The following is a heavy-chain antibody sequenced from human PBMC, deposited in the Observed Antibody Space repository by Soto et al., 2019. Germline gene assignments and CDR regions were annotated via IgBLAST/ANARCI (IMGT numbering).Heavy chain of an antibody. D-gene: IGHD3-9*01. CDR1: GGSISSSSYY. J-gene: IGHJ5*02. CDR3: ARSEGWVYDIP. CDR2: IYYSGST. V-gene: IGHV4-39*01. Sequence: QLQLQESGPGLVKPSETLSLTCTVSGGSISSSSYYWGWIRQPPGKGVEWIGSIYYSGSTYYNPSLKSRVTISVDTSKNQFSLKLISVTAADTGVYYCARSEGWVYDIPWGQGSLVTVSS.